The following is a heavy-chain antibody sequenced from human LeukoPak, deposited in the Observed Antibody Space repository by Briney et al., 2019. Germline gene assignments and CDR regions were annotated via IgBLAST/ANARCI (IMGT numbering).Heavy chain of an antibody. CDR3: ARDRLSGWYGGDYFDY. CDR1: GSTFSSSG. Sequence: GGSLRLSCTASGSTFSSSGMHWVRQAPGKGLEWVAVISYDGSNKYYADSVKGRFTISRDNSKNTLYLQMNSLRAEDTAVYYCARDRLSGWYGGDYFDYWGQGTLVTVSS. CDR2: ISYDGSNK. V-gene: IGHV3-30*19. D-gene: IGHD6-19*01. J-gene: IGHJ4*02.